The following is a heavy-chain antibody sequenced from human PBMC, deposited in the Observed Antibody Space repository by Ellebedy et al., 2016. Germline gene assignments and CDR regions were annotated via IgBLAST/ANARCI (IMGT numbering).Heavy chain of an antibody. V-gene: IGHV3-15*01. D-gene: IGHD5-18*01. CDR3: TTVYRYNYDSV. CDR2: IKSKTGGGAA. Sequence: GESLKISCAASGFTFSNAWMNWVRQAPGKGLEWVGRIKSKTGGGAADYAAPVKGRFTISRDDLKNTLYLQMNSLKTEDTAVYFCTTVYRYNYDSVWGQGTLVTVSS. J-gene: IGHJ4*02. CDR1: GFTFSNAW.